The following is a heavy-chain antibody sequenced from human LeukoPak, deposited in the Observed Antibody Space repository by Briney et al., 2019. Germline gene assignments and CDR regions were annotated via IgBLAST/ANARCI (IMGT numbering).Heavy chain of an antibody. CDR2: IYYSGST. V-gene: IGHV4-30-4*08. CDR3: ARSNERQQLDTYNWFDP. J-gene: IGHJ5*02. CDR1: GGSISSGDYY. D-gene: IGHD6-13*01. Sequence: MASETLSLTCTVSGGSISSGDYYWSWIRQPPGKGLEWIGYIYYSGSTYYNPSLKSRVTISVDTSKNQFSLKLSSVTAADTAVYYCARSNERQQLDTYNWFDPWGQGTLVTVSS.